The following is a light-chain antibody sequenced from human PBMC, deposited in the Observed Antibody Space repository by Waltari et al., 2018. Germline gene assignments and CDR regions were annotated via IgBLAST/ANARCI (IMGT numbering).Light chain of an antibody. Sequence: QSALTQPRSVSGSPGRSVTIPCTGTSSDVGGYTYVSWYQQHPGKAPKLMIYDVSKRPSGVPDRFSGSKSGNTASLTISGLQAEDEADYYCCSYAGSYTLVFGGGTKLTVL. V-gene: IGLV2-11*01. CDR3: CSYAGSYTLV. CDR1: SSDVGGYTY. CDR2: DVS. J-gene: IGLJ2*01.